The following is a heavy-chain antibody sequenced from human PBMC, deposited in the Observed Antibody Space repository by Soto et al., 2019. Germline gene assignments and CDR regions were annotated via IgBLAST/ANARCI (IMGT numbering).Heavy chain of an antibody. D-gene: IGHD5-12*01. CDR3: ARERDGYRGGYFDY. CDR1: GYTFTSYY. V-gene: IGHV1-69*01. Sequence: QVQLVQSGAEVKKPGASVKVSCKASGYTFTSYYMHWVRQAPGQGLEWMGGIIPIFGTANYAQKFQGRVTITADESTSTAYMELSSLRSEDTAVYYCARERDGYRGGYFDYWGQGTLVTVSS. CDR2: IIPIFGTA. J-gene: IGHJ4*02.